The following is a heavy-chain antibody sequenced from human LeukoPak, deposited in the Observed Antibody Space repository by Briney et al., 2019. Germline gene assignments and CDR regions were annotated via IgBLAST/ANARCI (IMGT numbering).Heavy chain of an antibody. CDR2: INHSGST. Sequence: SETLSLTCTVSGGSISSGSYYWSWIRQPPGKGLEWIGEINHSGSTNYNPSLKSRVTISVDTSKNQFSLKLSSVTAADTAVYYCARSQRLITIFGASSAWFDPWGQGTLVTVSS. D-gene: IGHD3-3*01. V-gene: IGHV4-39*07. CDR1: GGSISSGSYY. J-gene: IGHJ5*02. CDR3: ARSQRLITIFGASSAWFDP.